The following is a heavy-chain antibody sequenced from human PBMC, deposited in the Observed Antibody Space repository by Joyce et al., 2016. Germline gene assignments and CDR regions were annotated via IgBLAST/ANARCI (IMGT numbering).Heavy chain of an antibody. CDR3: ARNRGSSGRHDAFDI. CDR2: IYYSGST. Sequence: QVQLQESGPGLVQPSETLSLNCTFSGGSVSNYFWSWIRQPPGKGLEWIGYIYYSGSTKHNPSVKSRITMSVDTSKKQFSLNLSSVTAADTAVYYCARNRGSSGRHDAFDIWGQGTMVTVSS. CDR1: GGSVSNYF. V-gene: IGHV4-59*02. D-gene: IGHD3-22*01. J-gene: IGHJ3*02.